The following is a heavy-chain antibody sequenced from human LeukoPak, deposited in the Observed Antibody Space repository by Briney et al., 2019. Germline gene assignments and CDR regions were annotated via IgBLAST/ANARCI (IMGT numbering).Heavy chain of an antibody. J-gene: IGHJ4*02. D-gene: IGHD6-13*01. Sequence: SETLSLTCAVYGGSFSGYYWSWIRQPPGKGLEWIGEINHSGSTNYNPSLKSRVTISVDTSKNQFSLKLSSVTAADAAVYYCARGYSSSWVDYWGQGTLVTVSS. CDR1: GGSFSGYY. CDR3: ARGYSSSWVDY. V-gene: IGHV4-34*01. CDR2: INHSGST.